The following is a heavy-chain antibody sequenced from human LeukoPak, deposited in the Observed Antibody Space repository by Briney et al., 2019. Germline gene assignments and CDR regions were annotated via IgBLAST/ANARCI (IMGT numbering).Heavy chain of an antibody. CDR1: GCTFSSYA. CDR2: IIPIFGKA. V-gene: IGHV1-69*01. Sequence: ASVTVSCTASGCTFSSYAISWVRQAPGQGLEWMGGIIPIFGKANYAQKFQGRVTITADESTSTDYMELSSLRSEDTAVYYCARVGVVYCSSTSCPKAPTNYYYYGMDVWGKGTTVTVPS. J-gene: IGHJ6*04. D-gene: IGHD2-2*01. CDR3: ARVGVVYCSSTSCPKAPTNYYYYGMDV.